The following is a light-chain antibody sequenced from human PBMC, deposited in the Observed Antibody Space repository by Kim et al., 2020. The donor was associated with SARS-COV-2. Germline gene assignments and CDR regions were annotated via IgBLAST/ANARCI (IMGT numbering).Light chain of an antibody. CDR3: QQRYNWPLT. CDR1: QSVGNS. Sequence: EIVLTQSPATLSLSPGERATLSCRASQSVGNSLAWFQQKPGQAPRLLIFEKSNRATGIPARFSGSGSGTAFTLTISSLEPEDFAVYYCQQRYNWPLTFGGGTKVDIK. J-gene: IGKJ4*01. V-gene: IGKV3-11*01. CDR2: EKS.